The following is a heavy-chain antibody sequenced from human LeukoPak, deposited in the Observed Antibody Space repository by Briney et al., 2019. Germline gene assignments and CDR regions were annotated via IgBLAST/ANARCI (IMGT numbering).Heavy chain of an antibody. CDR1: GGSISSGDFY. CDR3: ARAQRRRAVAGTEGGCGVDV. CDR2: INHSGST. J-gene: IGHJ6*02. D-gene: IGHD6-19*01. V-gene: IGHV4-30-4*01. Sequence: PSQTLSLTCTVSGGSISSGDFYWSWIRQPPGKGLEWIGEINHSGSTNYNPSLKSRVTISVDTSKNQFPLKLSSVTAADTAVYYCARAQRRRAVAGTEGGCGVDVWGQGTTVTVSS.